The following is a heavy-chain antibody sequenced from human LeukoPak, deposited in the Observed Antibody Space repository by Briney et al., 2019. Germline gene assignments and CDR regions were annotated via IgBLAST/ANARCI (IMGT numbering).Heavy chain of an antibody. J-gene: IGHJ5*02. CDR2: MNPNSGNT. Sequence: ASVKVSCKASGYTFTSYDINWVRQASGQGLEWMGWMNPNSGNTGCAQKFQGRVTMSRDTSVTTAYMEMTNLGSEDTAIYYCVRSGFCSGATCSYQWSLGWFDPWGQGTLVIVSS. CDR1: GYTFTSYD. CDR3: VRSGFCSGATCSYQWSLGWFDP. V-gene: IGHV1-8*01. D-gene: IGHD2-15*01.